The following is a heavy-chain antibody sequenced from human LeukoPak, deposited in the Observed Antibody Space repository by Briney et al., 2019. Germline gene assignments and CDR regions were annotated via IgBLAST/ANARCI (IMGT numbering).Heavy chain of an antibody. V-gene: IGHV4-34*01. Sequence: SETLSLTCAVYVGSFSGYYWSWIGEPPGTGLEWIGEINHSGSTNYNPSLKSRVTISVDTSKNQFPLKLSSVTAADTAVYYCARVFGSRVKAHCGDFDYGGQGTLVTVSS. D-gene: IGHD4-17*01. CDR1: VGSFSGYY. CDR2: INHSGST. J-gene: IGHJ4*02. CDR3: ARVFGSRVKAHCGDFDY.